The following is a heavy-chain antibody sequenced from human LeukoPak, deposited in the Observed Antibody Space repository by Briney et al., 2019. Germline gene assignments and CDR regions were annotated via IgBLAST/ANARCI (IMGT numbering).Heavy chain of an antibody. J-gene: IGHJ6*03. CDR1: GYTFTNHA. D-gene: IGHD2-2*01. CDR2: ITAYSGDA. V-gene: IGHV1-18*01. Sequence: ASVKVSCKASGYTFTNHAINWVRQAPGQELEWMGWITAYSGDANLAQKFQGRVNMTADTSTSRAYLELTGLTSGDTAVYYCARRGGDCSGTSCFWDYYYYYMDVWGKGTTVTVSS. CDR3: ARRGGDCSGTSCFWDYYYYYMDV.